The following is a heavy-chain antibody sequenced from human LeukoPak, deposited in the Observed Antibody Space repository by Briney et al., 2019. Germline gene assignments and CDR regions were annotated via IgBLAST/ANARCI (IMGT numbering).Heavy chain of an antibody. CDR2: IYHSGGT. CDR1: GASISSYY. J-gene: IGHJ4*02. D-gene: IGHD3-10*01. V-gene: IGHV4-59*01. CDR3: AKGRGSGTYHSGLFDI. Sequence: SETLSLTCTVSGASISSYYYHWIRQPPGKGLEWIRSIYHSGGTNYNPSLRSPVTISIDTSRNQFSLTMTSVTAAATAVYYCAKGRGSGTYHSGLFDIWGQGTPVTVSS.